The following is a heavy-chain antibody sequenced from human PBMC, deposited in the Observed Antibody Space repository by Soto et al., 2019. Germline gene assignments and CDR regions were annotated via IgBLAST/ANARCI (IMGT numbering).Heavy chain of an antibody. J-gene: IGHJ3*02. Sequence: QVQLVQSGDEVKKPGSSVKVSCKASGGTFSSYAISWVRQAPGQGLEWMGGIIPIFGTANYAQKFQGRVTITADESTSTGYMEVSSLRSEDKAVYYCARDASIASRPGAFDIWGQGTMVTVSS. CDR2: IIPIFGTA. CDR3: ARDASIASRPGAFDI. D-gene: IGHD6-6*01. CDR1: GGTFSSYA. V-gene: IGHV1-69*01.